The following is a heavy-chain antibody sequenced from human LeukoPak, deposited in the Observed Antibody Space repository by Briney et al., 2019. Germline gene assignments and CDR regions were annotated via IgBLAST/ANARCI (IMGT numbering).Heavy chain of an antibody. Sequence: SETLSLTCTVSGGSISNYYWNWIRQPPGKGLGWIGYIYYSATTNYNPSLKSRVSMSVDTSKNQFSLKLSSVTAADTAIYYCARWREWLDYGSGSYSSIFDYWGQGTLVTVSS. V-gene: IGHV4-59*08. D-gene: IGHD3-10*01. CDR1: GGSISNYY. CDR3: ARWREWLDYGSGSYSSIFDY. CDR2: IYYSATT. J-gene: IGHJ4*02.